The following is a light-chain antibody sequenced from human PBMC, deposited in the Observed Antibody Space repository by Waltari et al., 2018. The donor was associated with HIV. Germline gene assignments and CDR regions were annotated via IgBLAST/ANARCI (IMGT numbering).Light chain of an antibody. J-gene: IGLJ1*01. CDR1: SSYVGASNY. Sequence: QSALTQPASVSGSPGQSISISCTGTSSYVGASNYVSWYQQHPGQAPKLIIYDVNYRPSGISSRFSGSKSGNTASLTISGLQAEDEADYYCSSYTGSDTLLGVFGTGTKVTVL. V-gene: IGLV2-14*01. CDR2: DVN. CDR3: SSYTGSDTLLGV.